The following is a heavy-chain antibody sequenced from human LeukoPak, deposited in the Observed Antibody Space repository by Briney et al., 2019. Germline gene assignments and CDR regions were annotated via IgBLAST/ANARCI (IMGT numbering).Heavy chain of an antibody. Sequence: SETLSLTCAVYGGSFSGYYWSWIRQPPGKGLEWTGEINHSGSTNYNPSLKSRVTISVDTSKNQFSLKLSSVTAADTAVYYCARGVRDSSGWYGYWGQGTLVTVSS. J-gene: IGHJ4*02. D-gene: IGHD6-19*01. V-gene: IGHV4-34*01. CDR3: ARGVRDSSGWYGY. CDR1: GGSFSGYY. CDR2: INHSGST.